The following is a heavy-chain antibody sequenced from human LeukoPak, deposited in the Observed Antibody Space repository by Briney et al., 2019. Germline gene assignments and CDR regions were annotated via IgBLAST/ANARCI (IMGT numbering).Heavy chain of an antibody. CDR2: ISSSGSTI. Sequence: GGSLRLSCAASGFTFSSYEMNWVRQAPGKGLERVSYISSSGSTIYYAGSVKGRFTISRDNAKNSLYLQMNSLRAEDTAVYYCAELGITMIGGVWGKGTTVTISS. V-gene: IGHV3-48*03. J-gene: IGHJ6*04. D-gene: IGHD3-10*02. CDR1: GFTFSSYE. CDR3: AELGITMIGGV.